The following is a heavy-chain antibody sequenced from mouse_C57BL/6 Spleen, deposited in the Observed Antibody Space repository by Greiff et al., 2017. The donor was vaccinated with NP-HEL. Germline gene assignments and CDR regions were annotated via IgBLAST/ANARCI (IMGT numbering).Heavy chain of an antibody. Sequence: EVQLVESGGGLVKPGGSLKLSCAASGFTFSDYGMHWVRQAPEKGLEWVAYISSGSSTIYYADTVKGRFTISRDNAKNTLFLQMTSLRSEDTAMCYCARLDYYGSSYDAWFAYWGQGTLVTVSA. CDR3: ARLDYYGSSYDAWFAY. D-gene: IGHD1-1*01. CDR1: GFTFSDYG. CDR2: ISSGSSTI. J-gene: IGHJ3*01. V-gene: IGHV5-17*01.